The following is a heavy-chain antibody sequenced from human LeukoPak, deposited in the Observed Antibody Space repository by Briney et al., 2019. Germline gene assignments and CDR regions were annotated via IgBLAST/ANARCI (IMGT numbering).Heavy chain of an antibody. CDR3: ARGGGSYGDYSLWLGY. D-gene: IGHD4-17*01. J-gene: IGHJ4*02. Sequence: ASVKVSCKASGYTFTGYYMHWVRQAPGQGLEWMGWINPNSGGTNYAQKFQGRVTMTRDTSTSTAYMELRSLRSDDTAVYYCARGGGSYGDYSLWLGYWGQGTLVTVSS. CDR2: INPNSGGT. V-gene: IGHV1-2*02. CDR1: GYTFTGYY.